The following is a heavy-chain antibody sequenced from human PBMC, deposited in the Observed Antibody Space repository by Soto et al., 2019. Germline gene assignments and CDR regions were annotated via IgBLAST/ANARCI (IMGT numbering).Heavy chain of an antibody. V-gene: IGHV1-3*01. CDR2: INAGNGNT. CDR1: GYTFTSSA. J-gene: IGHJ4*02. CDR3: ARGVGLYYFDY. Sequence: QVQLVQSGAEVKKPGASVKVSCKASGYTFTSSAMPWVRQAPGQRLEWMGWINAGNGNTKYSQKSQGRVPITRDTSASTAYMELSSLRSEDTAVYYCARGVGLYYFDYWGQGTLVTVSS. D-gene: IGHD1-26*01.